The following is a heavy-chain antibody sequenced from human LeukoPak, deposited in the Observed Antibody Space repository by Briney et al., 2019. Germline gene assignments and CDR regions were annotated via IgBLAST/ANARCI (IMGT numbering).Heavy chain of an antibody. J-gene: IGHJ4*02. D-gene: IGHD3-3*01. CDR3: AKPAHSGNYMVDY. Sequence: GGSLRLSCEASGFIFSSFSMNWVCQAPGKGLEWIAYIRGRSTDISYADSAKGRFTISRDDAKNSLFLQMGSLRTEDTAVYYCAKPAHSGNYMVDYWGQGTLVTVSS. V-gene: IGHV3-21*05. CDR1: GFIFSSFS. CDR2: IRGRSTDI.